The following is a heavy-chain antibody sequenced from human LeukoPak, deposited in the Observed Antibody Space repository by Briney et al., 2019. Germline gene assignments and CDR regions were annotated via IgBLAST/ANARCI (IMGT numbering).Heavy chain of an antibody. CDR2: INHSGST. V-gene: IGHV4-34*01. CDR1: GGSFSGYY. CDR3: ASLLCSSTSGYDAFDI. Sequence: SETLSLTCAVYGGSFSGYYWSWIRHPPGKGREWVGEINHSGSTNYNPSLKSRVTISVDTSMNQFSLKLSSVTAADTAVYYCASLLCSSTSGYDAFDIWGQGTMVTVSS. D-gene: IGHD2-2*01. J-gene: IGHJ3*02.